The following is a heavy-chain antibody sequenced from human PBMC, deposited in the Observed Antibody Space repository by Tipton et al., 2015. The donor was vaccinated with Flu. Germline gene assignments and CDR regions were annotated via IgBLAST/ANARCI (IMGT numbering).Heavy chain of an antibody. CDR1: RGSINSYY. CDR3: ARYGSTSYNVWFGP. V-gene: IGHV4-59*08. Sequence: TLSLTCTVSRGSINSYYWSWIRQSPGKGLEWIGSVYYSGGSPNYNPSFKSRVTISVDRSKNQFSLKLSSVTAADTAVYYCARYGSTSYNVWFGPWGQGTTVTVSS. D-gene: IGHD3-10*01. J-gene: IGHJ6*02. CDR2: VYYSGGSP.